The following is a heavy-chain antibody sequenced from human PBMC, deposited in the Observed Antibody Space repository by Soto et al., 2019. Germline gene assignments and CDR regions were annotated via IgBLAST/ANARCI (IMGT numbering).Heavy chain of an antibody. V-gene: IGHV3-23*01. CDR3: AQDEPAAKYYYYYYMDV. Sequence: GGSLRLSCAASGFTFSSYAMSGVRQAPGKGLEWVSAISGSGGSTYYADSVKGRFTISRDNSKNTLYLQMNSLRAEDTAVYYCAQDEPAAKYYYYYYMDVWGKGTTVTVSS. CDR2: ISGSGGST. J-gene: IGHJ6*03. D-gene: IGHD2-2*01. CDR1: GFTFSSYA.